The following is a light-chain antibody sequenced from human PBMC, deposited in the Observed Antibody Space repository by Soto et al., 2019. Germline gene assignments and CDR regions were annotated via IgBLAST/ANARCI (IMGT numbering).Light chain of an antibody. J-gene: IGKJ1*01. Sequence: AIRMTQSPSSFSASTGDRVTITCRASQGISSYLAWYQQKPGKAPKFLIYAASTLQSGVPSRFSGSGSGTDFTLTISCLQSEDFATYYCQQYYSYPSWTFGQGTKVEIK. CDR1: QGISSY. CDR2: AAS. V-gene: IGKV1-8*01. CDR3: QQYYSYPSWT.